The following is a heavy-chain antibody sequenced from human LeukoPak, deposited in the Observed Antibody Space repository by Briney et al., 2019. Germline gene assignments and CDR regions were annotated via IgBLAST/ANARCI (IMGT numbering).Heavy chain of an antibody. CDR3: ARDLHLYSSSWYPSYYYYYYMDV. CDR1: GFTFSSYE. V-gene: IGHV3-48*03. CDR2: ISSSGSTI. J-gene: IGHJ6*03. Sequence: GGSLRLSCAASGFTFSSYEMNWVRQAPGKGLEWVSYISSSGSTIYYADSVKGRFTISRDNAKNTLHLQMNSLRAEDTAVYYCARDLHLYSSSWYPSYYYYYYMDVWGKGTTVTISS. D-gene: IGHD6-13*01.